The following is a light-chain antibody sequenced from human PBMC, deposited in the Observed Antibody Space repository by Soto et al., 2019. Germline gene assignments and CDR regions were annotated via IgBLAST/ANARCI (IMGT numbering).Light chain of an antibody. CDR3: QQYNSLWT. J-gene: IGKJ1*01. V-gene: IGKV1-5*03. Sequence: DSPMTQSPSTLSASVGDRVTIPCRASQSISSWLAWYQQKPGKAPKLLIYKASTLKSGVPSRFSGSGSGTEFTLTISSLQPDDFATYYCQQYNSLWTFGQGTKVAIK. CDR1: QSISSW. CDR2: KAS.